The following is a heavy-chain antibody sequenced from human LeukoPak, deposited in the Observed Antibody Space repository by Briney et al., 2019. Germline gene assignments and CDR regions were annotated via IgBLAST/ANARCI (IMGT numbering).Heavy chain of an antibody. D-gene: IGHD2-2*02. Sequence: PGGSLRLSCAASGFTFSSYSMNWVRQAPGKGLEWVSSISSSSSYIYYADSVKGRFTISRGNAKNSLYLQMNSLRAEDTAVYYCARVRRYCSSTSCYTWDYWGQGTLVTVSS. CDR1: GFTFSSYS. V-gene: IGHV3-21*01. J-gene: IGHJ4*02. CDR3: ARVRRYCSSTSCYTWDY. CDR2: ISSSSSYI.